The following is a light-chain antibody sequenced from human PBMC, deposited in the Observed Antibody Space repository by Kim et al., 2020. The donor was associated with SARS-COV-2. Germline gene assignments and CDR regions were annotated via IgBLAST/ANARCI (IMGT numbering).Light chain of an antibody. CDR1: SSDVGSYNL. CDR3: CSYVV. V-gene: IGLV2-23*02. CDR2: EVS. Sequence: VSGSPGQSLTISCTGTSSDVGSYNLVSWYQQHPGKAPKLMIYEVSKRPSGVSNRFSGSKSGNTASLTISGLQAEDEADYYCCSYVVFGGGTQLTVL. J-gene: IGLJ2*01.